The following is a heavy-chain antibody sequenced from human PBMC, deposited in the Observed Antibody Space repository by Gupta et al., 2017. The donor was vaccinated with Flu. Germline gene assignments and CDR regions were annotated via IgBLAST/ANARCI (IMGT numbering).Heavy chain of an antibody. CDR1: GFPFSSYS. Sequence: EVQLVESGGGLVKPGGSLRLSCAASGFPFSSYSMNWVRQAPGKGLEWVSSISSSSSYIYYADSVKGRFTISRDNAKNSLYLQMNSLRAEDTAVYYCARDKEQWLVSDYWGQGTLVTVSS. D-gene: IGHD6-19*01. CDR3: ARDKEQWLVSDY. V-gene: IGHV3-21*01. J-gene: IGHJ4*02. CDR2: ISSSSSYI.